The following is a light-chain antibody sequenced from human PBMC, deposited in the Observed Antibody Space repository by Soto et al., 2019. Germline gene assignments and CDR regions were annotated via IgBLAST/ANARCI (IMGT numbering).Light chain of an antibody. CDR2: AAS. J-gene: IGKJ2*01. Sequence: DIQMTQSPSSLSASVGDRVTITCRASQRISSYLNWYQQKPGQPPKLLIYAASSLQSGVPSRFSGSASGTDCTLSISSLQPEDSATYYCQQSYITAVTFGQGTKLEIK. CDR1: QRISSY. CDR3: QQSYITAVT. V-gene: IGKV1-39*01.